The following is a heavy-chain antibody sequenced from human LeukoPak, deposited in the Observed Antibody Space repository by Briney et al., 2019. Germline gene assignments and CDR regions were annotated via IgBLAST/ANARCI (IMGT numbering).Heavy chain of an antibody. CDR3: ARHMPHYCGGECSMDT. D-gene: IGHD2-21*01. V-gene: IGHV4-59*08. Sequence: PSETLSLTCTVVNGSIRPHYWSWIRQPPGKGLEWVGFIYYTGSPRYNPSLKSRVAMSVDMSKNQVSLTLYSVTAADTATYYCARHMPHYCGGECSMDTWGQGTLVTVSS. J-gene: IGHJ1*01. CDR1: NGSIRPHY. CDR2: IYYTGSP.